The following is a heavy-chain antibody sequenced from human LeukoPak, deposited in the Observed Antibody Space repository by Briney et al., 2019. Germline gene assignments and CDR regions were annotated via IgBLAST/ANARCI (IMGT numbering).Heavy chain of an antibody. CDR3: ARSGYSSGFPPFYYYMDV. V-gene: IGHV4-4*07. CDR1: GGSISSYY. Sequence: SETLSLTCTVSGGSISSYYWSWIRQPAGKGLEWIGRIYTSGSTNYNPSLKSRVTMSVGTSKNQFSLKLSSVTAADTAVYYCARSGYSSGFPPFYYYMDVWGKGTTVTVSS. D-gene: IGHD6-19*01. CDR2: IYTSGST. J-gene: IGHJ6*03.